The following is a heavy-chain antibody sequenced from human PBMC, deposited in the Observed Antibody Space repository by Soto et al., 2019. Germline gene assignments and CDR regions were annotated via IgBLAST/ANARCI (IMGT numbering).Heavy chain of an antibody. Sequence: QVQLVQSGAEVKKPGASVKVSCKGSGYTFTSYHINWVRQATGQGLEWMGWMNPNSGNTGYAQTLQVRVTMTWDTSISTAYMELSSLRFEDTAMYYCARGHISSTKNWLDPWGQGTLVTVSS. CDR2: MNPNSGNT. CDR3: ARGHISSTKNWLDP. D-gene: IGHD6-6*01. V-gene: IGHV1-8*01. J-gene: IGHJ5*02. CDR1: GYTFTSYH.